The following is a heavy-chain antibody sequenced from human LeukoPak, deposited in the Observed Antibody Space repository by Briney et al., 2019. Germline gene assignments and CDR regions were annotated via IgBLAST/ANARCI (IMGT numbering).Heavy chain of an antibody. CDR1: GYTFTGYY. V-gene: IGHV1-2*02. J-gene: IGHJ4*02. Sequence: GASVKVSCKASGYTFTGYYMHWVRQAPGQGLEWMGWINPNSGGTNYEQKFQGRVTMTRDTSISTAYMELSRLRSDDTAVYYCARIFVVGATRDSGYWGQGTLVTVSS. CDR2: INPNSGGT. D-gene: IGHD1-26*01. CDR3: ARIFVVGATRDSGY.